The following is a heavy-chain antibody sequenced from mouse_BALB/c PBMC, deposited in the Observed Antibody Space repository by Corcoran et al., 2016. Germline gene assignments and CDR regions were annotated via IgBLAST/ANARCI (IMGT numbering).Heavy chain of an antibody. CDR2: IDPANGNT. CDR3: ARRGDDGRFDY. D-gene: IGHD2-12*01. V-gene: IGHV14-3*02. Sequence: EAQLQQSGAELVKPGASVKLSCTASGFNIKDTYMHWVKQRPEQGLEWIGRIDPANGNTKYDPKFQGKATITADTSSNTAYLQLSSLTSEDTAVYYCARRGDDGRFDYWGQGTTLTVSS. CDR1: GFNIKDTY. J-gene: IGHJ2*01.